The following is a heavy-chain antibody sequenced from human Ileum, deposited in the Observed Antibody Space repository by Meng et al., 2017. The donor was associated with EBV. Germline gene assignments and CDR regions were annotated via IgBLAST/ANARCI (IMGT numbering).Heavy chain of an antibody. CDR3: ARVGQWLPIDY. Sequence: QVQLQESGPGLVKPSGTLSPTCAVSGGSISSSNWWRWVRQPPGKGLEWIGEIYHSGSTNYNPSLKSRVTMSVDKSKNQFSLNLSSVTAADTAVYYCARVGQWLPIDYWGQGTLVTVSS. V-gene: IGHV4-4*02. CDR2: IYHSGST. CDR1: GGSISSSNW. D-gene: IGHD6-19*01. J-gene: IGHJ4*02.